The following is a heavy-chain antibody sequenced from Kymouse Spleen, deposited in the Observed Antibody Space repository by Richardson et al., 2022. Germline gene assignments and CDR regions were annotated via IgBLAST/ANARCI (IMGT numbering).Heavy chain of an antibody. D-gene: IGHD1-7*01. V-gene: IGHV4-39*01. Sequence: QLQLQESGPGLVKPSETLSLTCTVSGGSISSSSYYWGWIRQPPGKGLEWIGSIYYSGSTYYNPSLKSRVTISVDTSKNQFSLKLSSVTAADTAVYYCARQITGTTSYFDYWGQGTLVTVSS. CDR1: GGSISSSSYY. CDR3: ARQITGTTSYFDY. J-gene: IGHJ4*02. CDR2: IYYSGST.